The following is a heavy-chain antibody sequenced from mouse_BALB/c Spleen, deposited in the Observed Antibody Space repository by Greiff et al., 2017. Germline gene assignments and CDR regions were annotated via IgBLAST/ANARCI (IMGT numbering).Heavy chain of an antibody. D-gene: IGHD1-2*01. J-gene: IGHJ2*01. CDR3: TREGTALDY. V-gene: IGHV6-6*02. CDR2: IRLKSNNYAT. Sequence: EVQLQESGGGLVQPGGSMKLSCVASGFTFSNYWMNWVRQSPEKGLEWVAEIRLKSNNYATHYAESVKGRFTISRDDSKSSVYLQMNNLRAEDTGIYYCTREGTALDYWGQGTTLTVSS. CDR1: GFTFSNYW.